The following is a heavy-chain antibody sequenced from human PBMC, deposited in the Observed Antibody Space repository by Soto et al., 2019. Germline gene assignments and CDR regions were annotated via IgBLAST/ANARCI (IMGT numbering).Heavy chain of an antibody. CDR1: GFTFSSYA. D-gene: IGHD3-3*01. CDR3: AKARPTNYDFWSGYLEYYYYYYGMDV. J-gene: IGHJ6*02. CDR2: ISGSGGST. Sequence: GGSLRLSCAASGFTFSSYAMSWVRQAPGKGLEWVSAISGSGGSTYYADSVKGRFTISRDNSKNTLYLQMNSLRAEDTAVYYCAKARPTNYDFWSGYLEYYYYYYGMDVWGQGTTVTVSS. V-gene: IGHV3-23*01.